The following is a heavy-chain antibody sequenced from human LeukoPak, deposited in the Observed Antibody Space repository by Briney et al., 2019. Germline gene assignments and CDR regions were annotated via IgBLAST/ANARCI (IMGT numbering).Heavy chain of an antibody. CDR1: GFTFSSYA. Sequence: GGSLRLSCAASGFTFSSYALSWVRQAPGKGLEWVANIKQDGSETHYVASVKGRFTISRDNAKKSPDLQMHSLRAEDTAVYYCARIIEGEQLALDCWGQGTLVTASS. CDR2: IKQDGSET. D-gene: IGHD6-13*01. J-gene: IGHJ4*02. V-gene: IGHV3-7*04. CDR3: ARIIEGEQLALDC.